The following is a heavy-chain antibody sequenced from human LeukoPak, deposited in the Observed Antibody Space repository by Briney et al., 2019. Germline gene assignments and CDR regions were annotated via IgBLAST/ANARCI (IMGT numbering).Heavy chain of an antibody. Sequence: SETLSLTCAVYGGSFSGYYWSWIRQPPGKGLEWIGEINHSGSTNYNPSLKSRVTISVDTSKNQFSLKLSSVTAADTAVYYCARDGSWYGKRWNYFDYWGQGTLVTVSS. V-gene: IGHV4-34*01. D-gene: IGHD6-13*01. CDR2: INHSGST. J-gene: IGHJ4*02. CDR3: ARDGSWYGKRWNYFDY. CDR1: GGSFSGYY.